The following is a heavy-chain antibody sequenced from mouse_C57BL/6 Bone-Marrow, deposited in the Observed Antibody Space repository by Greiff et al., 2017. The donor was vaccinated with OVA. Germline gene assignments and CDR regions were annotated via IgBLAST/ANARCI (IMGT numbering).Heavy chain of an antibody. CDR1: GYTFTGYW. D-gene: IGHD1-1*01. V-gene: IGHV1-9*01. J-gene: IGHJ1*03. Sequence: QVQLKESGAELMKPGASVTLSCKATGYTFTGYWIEWVKQRPGHGLEWIGEILPGSGSTDYNEKFKGKATFTADTSSNTAYMRLSSLTTEDSAIYYCAREGPTGVAHWYFDVWGTGTTVTVSS. CDR2: ILPGSGST. CDR3: AREGPTGVAHWYFDV.